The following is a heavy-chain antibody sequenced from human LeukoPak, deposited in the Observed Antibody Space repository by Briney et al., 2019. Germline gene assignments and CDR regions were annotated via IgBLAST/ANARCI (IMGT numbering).Heavy chain of an antibody. CDR1: GYTFTGYY. V-gene: IGHV1-2*02. CDR2: INPNSGGT. D-gene: IGHD3-16*01. CDR3: AALLRGPLGGGSDQRRPVY. J-gene: IGHJ4*02. Sequence: ASVKVSCKASGYTFTGYYMHWVRQAPGAGLEWTGWINPNSGGTNHAQKFQGRVTMTRYTSISTAYMVLSRLRSDDTAVYYCAALLRGPLGGGSDQRRPVYWGQGTLVTVSS.